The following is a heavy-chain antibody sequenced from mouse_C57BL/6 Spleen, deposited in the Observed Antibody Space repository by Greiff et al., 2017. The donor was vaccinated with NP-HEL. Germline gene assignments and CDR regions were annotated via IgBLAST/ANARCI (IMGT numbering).Heavy chain of an antibody. CDR3: ARTTVVAKDSFIDY. J-gene: IGHJ2*01. Sequence: VQLQQSGAELVKPGASVKISCKASGYAFSSYWMNWVKQRPGKGLEWIGQIYPGDGDTNYNGKFKGKATLTADKSSSTAYMQLSSLTSEDSAVYFCARTTVVAKDSFIDYWGQGTTLTVSS. CDR1: GYAFSSYW. CDR2: IYPGDGDT. V-gene: IGHV1-80*01. D-gene: IGHD1-1*01.